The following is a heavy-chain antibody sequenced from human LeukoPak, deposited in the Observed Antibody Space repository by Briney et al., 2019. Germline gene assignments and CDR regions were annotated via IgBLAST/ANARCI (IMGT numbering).Heavy chain of an antibody. Sequence: ASVKVSCKASGYTFTSYGISWVRQAPGQGLEWMGWISAYNGNTNYAQKLQGRVTMTTDTSTSTAYIELRSLRSDDTAVYYCARAHRTYYYDSSGCFDYWGQGTLVTVSS. D-gene: IGHD3-22*01. J-gene: IGHJ4*02. V-gene: IGHV1-18*01. CDR2: ISAYNGNT. CDR3: ARAHRTYYYDSSGCFDY. CDR1: GYTFTSYG.